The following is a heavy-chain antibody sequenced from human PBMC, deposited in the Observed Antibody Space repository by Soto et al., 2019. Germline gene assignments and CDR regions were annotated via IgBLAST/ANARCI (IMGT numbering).Heavy chain of an antibody. J-gene: IGHJ5*02. Sequence: QVQLQESGPGLVKPSLTLSLTCTVSGGSISGGANYWTLIRRHPEKGLEWIGCIYYSGRTYYNPSLRSRITISVDTSKNQFSLRLTSVTAADTAVYYCARDQRYSYGGGWFDPWGQGTLVTVSS. V-gene: IGHV4-31*03. CDR1: GGSISGGANY. CDR2: IYYSGRT. D-gene: IGHD5-18*01. CDR3: ARDQRYSYGGGWFDP.